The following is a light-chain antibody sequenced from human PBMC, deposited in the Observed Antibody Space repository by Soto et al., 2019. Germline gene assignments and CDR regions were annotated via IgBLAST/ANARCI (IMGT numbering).Light chain of an antibody. Sequence: DIVMTQSPDSLAVSLGERATLNCKSSQSVLYSSNNRNYLAWYQQRPGQPPKLLIYWASTRGSGVPDRFSGSGSGTDFTLTISSLQAEDVAVYYCQQYYRSPRTFGQGTKVEIK. CDR1: QSVLYSSNNRNY. CDR3: QQYYRSPRT. CDR2: WAS. J-gene: IGKJ1*01. V-gene: IGKV4-1*01.